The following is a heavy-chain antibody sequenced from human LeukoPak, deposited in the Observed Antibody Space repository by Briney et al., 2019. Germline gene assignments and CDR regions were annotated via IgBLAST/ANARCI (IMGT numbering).Heavy chain of an antibody. V-gene: IGHV1-69*13. Sequence: ASVKVSCKASGGTFSSYAISWVRQAPGQGLEWMGGIIPIFGTANYAQKFQGRVTITADESTSTAYMELSSLRPEDTAVYYCARARGYCSGGSCYSGRWFDPWGQGTLVTVSS. CDR3: ARARGYCSGGSCYSGRWFDP. D-gene: IGHD2-15*01. CDR2: IIPIFGTA. J-gene: IGHJ5*02. CDR1: GGTFSSYA.